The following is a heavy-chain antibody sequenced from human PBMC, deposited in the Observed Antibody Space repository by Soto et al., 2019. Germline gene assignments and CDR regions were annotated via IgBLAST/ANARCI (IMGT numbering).Heavy chain of an antibody. J-gene: IGHJ4*02. CDR1: GGSFSGYY. D-gene: IGHD1-26*01. V-gene: IGHV4-34*09. Sequence: PSETLSLTCAVYGGSFSGYYWSWIRQPPGEGLEWIGFMYNSGSTTYNPSLKSRATISVDTSTNQFSLKLSSVTAADTAVYYCARVISYGYFDYWGQGTLVTVSS. CDR2: MYNSGST. CDR3: ARVISYGYFDY.